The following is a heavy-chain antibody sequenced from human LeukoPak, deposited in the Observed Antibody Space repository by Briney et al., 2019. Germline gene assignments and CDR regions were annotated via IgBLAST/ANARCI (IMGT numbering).Heavy chain of an antibody. D-gene: IGHD3-22*01. CDR1: GYTFTSYD. J-gene: IGHJ3*02. CDR2: MNPNSGNT. Sequence: ASVKVSCKASGYTFTSYDINWVRQATGQGLEWMGWMNPNSGNTGYAQKFQGRVTMTRNTSISTAYMELSSLRSEDTAVYYCASGMIVAGDAFDIWGQGTMVTVSS. V-gene: IGHV1-8*01. CDR3: ASGMIVAGDAFDI.